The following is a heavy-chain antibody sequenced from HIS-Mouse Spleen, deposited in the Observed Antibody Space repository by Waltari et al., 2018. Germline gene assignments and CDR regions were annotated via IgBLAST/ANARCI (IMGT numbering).Heavy chain of an antibody. D-gene: IGHD6-13*01. V-gene: IGHV4-39*07. CDR1: GGSISSTSYY. J-gene: IGHJ2*01. CDR3: AREIPYSSSWYDWYFDL. Sequence: QLQLQESGPGLVKPSETLSLTCTVSGGSISSTSYYWRGIRPPPGKGLEWIGSIYYSGSTYYNPSLKSRVTISVDTSKNQFSLKLSSVTAADTAVYYCAREIPYSSSWYDWYFDLWGRGTLVTVSS. CDR2: IYYSGST.